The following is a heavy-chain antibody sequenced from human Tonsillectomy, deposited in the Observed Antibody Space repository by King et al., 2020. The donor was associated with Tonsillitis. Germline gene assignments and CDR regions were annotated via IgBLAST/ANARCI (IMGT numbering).Heavy chain of an antibody. V-gene: IGHV3-30-3*01. CDR1: GFTFSSYA. CDR2: ISYDGSNK. J-gene: IGHJ4*02. D-gene: IGHD1-26*01. CDR3: ARDKGLVGATSFDY. Sequence: VQLVESGGGVVQPGRSLRLSCAASGFTFSSYAMHWVRQAPGKGLEWVALISYDGSNKYYADSVKGRFTISRDNSKSTLYLQMNSMRVEDTAVYYCARDKGLVGATSFDYWGQGTLVTVSS.